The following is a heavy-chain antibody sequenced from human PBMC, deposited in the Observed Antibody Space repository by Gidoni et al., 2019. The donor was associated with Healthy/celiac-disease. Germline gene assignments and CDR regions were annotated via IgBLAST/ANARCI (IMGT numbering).Heavy chain of an antibody. V-gene: IGHV1-69*01. Sequence: QVQLVQSGAAVKKPGSSVKVSCQASGGTFSSYAISWVRQAPGQGLEWMGGFIPIFGTANYAQKFQGRVTITADESTSTAYMELSSLRSEDTAVYYCARDFRGDDYGDYYFDYWGQGTLVTVSS. CDR3: ARDFRGDDYGDYYFDY. CDR2: FIPIFGTA. D-gene: IGHD4-17*01. J-gene: IGHJ4*02. CDR1: GGTFSSYA.